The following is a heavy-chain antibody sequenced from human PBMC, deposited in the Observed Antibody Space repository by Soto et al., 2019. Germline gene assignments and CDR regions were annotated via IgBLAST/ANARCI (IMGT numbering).Heavy chain of an antibody. V-gene: IGHV3-30-3*01. J-gene: IGHJ6*02. CDR3: ARDTAARPVNGMDV. CDR1: GFTFSSYA. CDR2: ISYDGSNK. Sequence: GGSLRLSCAASGFTFSSYAMHWVRQAPGKGLEWVAVISYDGSNKYYADSVKGRFTISRDNSKNTLYLQMNSLRAEDTAVYYCARDTAARPVNGMDVWGQGTTVTVSS. D-gene: IGHD6-6*01.